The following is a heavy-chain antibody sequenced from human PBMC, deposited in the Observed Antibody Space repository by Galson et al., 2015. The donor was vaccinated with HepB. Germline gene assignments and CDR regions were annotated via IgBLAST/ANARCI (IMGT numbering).Heavy chain of an antibody. V-gene: IGHV3-73*01. CDR3: TRDYSSSWSGSWFDP. CDR2: IRSKANSYAT. CDR1: GFTFSGSA. D-gene: IGHD6-13*01. J-gene: IGHJ5*02. Sequence: SLRLSCAASGFTFSGSAMHWVRQASGKGLEWVGRIRSKANSYATAYAASVKGRFTISRDDSKNTAYLQTNSLKTEDTAVYYCTRDYSSSWSGSWFDPWGQGTLVTVSS.